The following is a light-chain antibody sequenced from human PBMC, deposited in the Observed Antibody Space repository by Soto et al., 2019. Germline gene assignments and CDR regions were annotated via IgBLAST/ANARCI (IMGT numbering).Light chain of an antibody. Sequence: QSVLTQPASVSGSAGQSITISCTGTSSDVGGYNFVSWYQHHPGKAPKLMIYEVNNRPSGVSNRFSGSKSGNTASLTISGLQAEDEAEYYCSSYTTTSTPFVFGTGTKVTVL. J-gene: IGLJ1*01. CDR3: SSYTTTSTPFV. CDR2: EVN. V-gene: IGLV2-14*01. CDR1: SSDVGGYNF.